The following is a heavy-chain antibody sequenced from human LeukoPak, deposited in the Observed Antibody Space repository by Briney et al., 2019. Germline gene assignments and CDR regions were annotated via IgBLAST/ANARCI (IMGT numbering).Heavy chain of an antibody. V-gene: IGHV4-39*01. Sequence: PSETLSLTCTVSGGSINDRSYYWGWIRQPPGKGLEWIGTIYYTGITYYNPSLKSRVTISVDTSKTQFSLKVTSVTAADTAVCYCARRQQLGRKYDAFDIWGQGTLVTVSS. CDR3: ARRQQLGRKYDAFDI. D-gene: IGHD6-13*01. J-gene: IGHJ3*02. CDR1: GGSINDRSYY. CDR2: IYYTGIT.